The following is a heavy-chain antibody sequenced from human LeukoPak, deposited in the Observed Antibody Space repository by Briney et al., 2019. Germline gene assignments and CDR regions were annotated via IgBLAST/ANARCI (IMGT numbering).Heavy chain of an antibody. V-gene: IGHV4-34*01. CDR2: INHSGST. D-gene: IGHD6-13*01. Sequence: PSETLSLTCAVYGGSFSGYYWSWIRQPPGKGLEWIGEINHSGSTNYNPSLKSRVTISVDTSKNQFSLKLSSVTAADTAVYYCARLYSITSPYYYYYYMDVWGKGTTVTVSS. J-gene: IGHJ6*03. CDR3: ARLYSITSPYYYYYYMDV. CDR1: GGSFSGYY.